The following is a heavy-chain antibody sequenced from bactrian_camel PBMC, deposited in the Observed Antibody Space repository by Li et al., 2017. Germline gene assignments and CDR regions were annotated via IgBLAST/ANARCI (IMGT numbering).Heavy chain of an antibody. CDR2: LYTGRGST. J-gene: IGHJ4*01. Sequence: HVQLVESGGGSVQAGGSLRLTCVGSGYTAGTYCMGWIRQAPGKERQAVAGLYTGRGSTYYTDSVKGRFTISQDYRNNTQFLQMNSLKPEDTAMYYCASRRPCSDYAGPKPPSQWNEYHYWGQGTQVTVS. V-gene: IGHV3S1*01. CDR3: ASRRPCSDYAGPKPPSQWNEYHY. D-gene: IGHD4*01. CDR1: GYTAGTYC.